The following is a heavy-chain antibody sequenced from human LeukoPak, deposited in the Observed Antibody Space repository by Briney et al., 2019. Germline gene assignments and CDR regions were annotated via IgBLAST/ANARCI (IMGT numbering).Heavy chain of an antibody. CDR1: GGSFSGDYY. CDR2: INHSGST. V-gene: IGHV4-34*01. Sequence: SETLSLTCAVYGGSFSGDYYWSWIRQPPGKGLEWIGEINHSGSTNYNPSLKSRVTISIDTSKNQFSLKLSSVTAADTAVYYCARHEAAREAFDIWGQGTMVTVSS. CDR3: ARHEAAREAFDI. D-gene: IGHD6-25*01. J-gene: IGHJ3*02.